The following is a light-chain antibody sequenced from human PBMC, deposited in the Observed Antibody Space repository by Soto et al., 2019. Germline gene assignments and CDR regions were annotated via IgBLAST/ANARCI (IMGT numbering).Light chain of an antibody. V-gene: IGKV1-5*03. CDR1: QTISSW. Sequence: DIQMPQAPSTLSGSVGDRVTITCRARQTISSWLAWYQQKPGKAPKLLIYKASTLKSGVTSRFSGSGAGTEFTLTISSLQPDDFATYYCQQGHSFPYTFGQGTKL. CDR2: KAS. J-gene: IGKJ2*01. CDR3: QQGHSFPYT.